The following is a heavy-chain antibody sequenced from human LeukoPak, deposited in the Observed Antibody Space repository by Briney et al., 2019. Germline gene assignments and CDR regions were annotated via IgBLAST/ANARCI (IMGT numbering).Heavy chain of an antibody. J-gene: IGHJ6*03. CDR3: ARDTVFGVVISTDYYYMDV. V-gene: IGHV1-69*13. D-gene: IGHD3-3*01. Sequence: SVKVSXKASGGTFSSYAISWVRQAPGQGLEWMGGIIPIFGTANYAQKFQGRVTITADESTSTAYMELSSLRSEDTAVYYCARDTVFGVVISTDYYYMDVWGKGTTVTVSS. CDR1: GGTFSSYA. CDR2: IIPIFGTA.